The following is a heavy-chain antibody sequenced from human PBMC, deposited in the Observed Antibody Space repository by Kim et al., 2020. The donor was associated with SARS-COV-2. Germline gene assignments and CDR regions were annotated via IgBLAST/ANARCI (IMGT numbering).Heavy chain of an antibody. CDR1: GYDFYNYW. Sequence: GESLKISCQASGYDFYNYWIGWVRQMPGEGLEWMGIIRPGDSSATYSPSFQGQVTISADTSITTAYLHWSSLKASDTAIYYCARLGSGWSTGWRDPWGQGTLVSVSS. D-gene: IGHD6-19*01. V-gene: IGHV5-51*01. CDR2: IRPGDSSA. J-gene: IGHJ5*01. CDR3: ARLGSGWSTGWRDP.